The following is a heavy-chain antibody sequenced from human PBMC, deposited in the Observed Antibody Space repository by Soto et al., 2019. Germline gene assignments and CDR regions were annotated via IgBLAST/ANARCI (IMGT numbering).Heavy chain of an antibody. V-gene: IGHV1-24*01. CDR1: GYTLTELS. D-gene: IGHD6-13*01. J-gene: IGHJ6*02. CDR2: FDPEDGET. Sequence: ASVKVSCKVSGYTLTELSMHWVRQAPGKGLEWMGGFDPEDGETIYAQKFQGRVTMTEDTSTDTAYMELSSLRSEDTAVSYCATMMKQQLGHYYYYGMDVWGQGTTVTVSS. CDR3: ATMMKQQLGHYYYYGMDV.